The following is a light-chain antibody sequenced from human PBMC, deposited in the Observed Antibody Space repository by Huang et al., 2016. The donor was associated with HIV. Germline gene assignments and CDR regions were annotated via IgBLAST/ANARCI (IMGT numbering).Light chain of an antibody. CDR2: WAS. CDR3: QQYYATPYT. J-gene: IGKJ2*01. CDR1: QSVLSTSTNKNF. Sequence: DIVMTQSPESLALAVGERATINCKSSQSVLSTSTNKNFLPWYQQKLGQPPKLLIYWASTLESGVPVRFSGSGAGTDFTLTFGSLQPEDVSIYYCQQYYATPYTFGQGTKLEIK. V-gene: IGKV4-1*01.